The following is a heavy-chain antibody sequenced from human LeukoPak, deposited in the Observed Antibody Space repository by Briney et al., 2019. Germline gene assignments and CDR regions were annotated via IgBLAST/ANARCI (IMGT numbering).Heavy chain of an antibody. CDR2: IYYSGST. Sequence: PSETLSLTCTVSGGSISSYYRSWIRQPPGKGLEWIGYIYYSGSTNYNPSLKGRVTISVDTSKNQFSLKLSSVTAADTAVYYCARLAYVDTAMDDAFDIWGQGTMVTVSS. V-gene: IGHV4-59*01. J-gene: IGHJ3*02. D-gene: IGHD5-18*01. CDR1: GGSISSYY. CDR3: ARLAYVDTAMDDAFDI.